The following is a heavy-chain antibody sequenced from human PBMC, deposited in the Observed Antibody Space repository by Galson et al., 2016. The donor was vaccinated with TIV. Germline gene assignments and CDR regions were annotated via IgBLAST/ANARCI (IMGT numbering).Heavy chain of an antibody. Sequence: TLSLTCTVSGGSINSDLYFWAWIRQPPGKGLEWIATIYYTGSTYYNPSLKSRVSISMDTPKNQFSLKLSSVTAADTAVYYCARRTHYDSSGYSDAFDIWGQGTMVPVSS. CDR2: IYYTGST. CDR3: ARRTHYDSSGYSDAFDI. V-gene: IGHV4-39*01. CDR1: GGSINSDLYF. J-gene: IGHJ3*02. D-gene: IGHD3-22*01.